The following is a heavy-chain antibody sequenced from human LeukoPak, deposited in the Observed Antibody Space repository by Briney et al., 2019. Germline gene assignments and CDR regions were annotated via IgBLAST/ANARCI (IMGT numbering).Heavy chain of an antibody. Sequence: ASVKVSCKASGYTFTSYYLHWVRQAPGQGLERMGMINPSGGGTNYAQKFQGRVTMTRDTSTSTVYMELSSLRSEDTAVYYCAREFPGGYFDYWGQGTLVTVSS. CDR1: GYTFTSYY. CDR3: AREFPGGYFDY. V-gene: IGHV1-46*01. J-gene: IGHJ4*02. CDR2: INPSGGGT. D-gene: IGHD1-26*01.